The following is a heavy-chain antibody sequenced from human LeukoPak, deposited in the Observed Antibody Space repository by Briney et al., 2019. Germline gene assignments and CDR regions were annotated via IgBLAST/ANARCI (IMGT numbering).Heavy chain of an antibody. CDR1: GFTFSSYG. CDR3: AKAPFRNYSSGHFDY. Sequence: PGRSLRLSCAASGFTFSSYGMHWVRQAPGKWLEWVAVISYDGSNKYYADSVKGRFTISRDNSKNTLYLQMNSLRAEDTAVYYCAKAPFRNYSSGHFDYWGQGTLVTVSS. D-gene: IGHD6-19*01. CDR2: ISYDGSNK. V-gene: IGHV3-30*18. J-gene: IGHJ4*02.